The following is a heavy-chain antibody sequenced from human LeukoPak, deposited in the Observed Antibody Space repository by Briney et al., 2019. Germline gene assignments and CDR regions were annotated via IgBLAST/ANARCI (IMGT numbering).Heavy chain of an antibody. D-gene: IGHD1-26*01. CDR3: ARTRGSYYAYFDY. CDR2: IYYSGST. CDR1: GGSISSYY. J-gene: IGHJ4*02. Sequence: SETLSLTCTVSGGSISSYYWSWIRQPPGKGLEWIGYIYYSGSTNYNPSLKSRVTISVDTSKNQFSLKLSSVTAADTAVYYCARTRGSYYAYFDYWGQGTLVTVSS. V-gene: IGHV4-59*12.